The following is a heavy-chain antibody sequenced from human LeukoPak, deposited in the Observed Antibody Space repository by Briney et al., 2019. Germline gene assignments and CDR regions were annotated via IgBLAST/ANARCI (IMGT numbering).Heavy chain of an antibody. V-gene: IGHV4-61*02. CDR1: GGSISSGSYY. CDR2: IYTSGST. Sequence: MASETLSLTCTVSGGSISSGSYYWSWIRQPAGKGLEWIGRIYTSGSTNYNPSLKSRVTISVDTSKNQFSLKLSSVTAAGTAVYYCARNGGYSYGYSDYWGQGTLVTVSS. J-gene: IGHJ4*02. D-gene: IGHD5-18*01. CDR3: ARNGGYSYGYSDY.